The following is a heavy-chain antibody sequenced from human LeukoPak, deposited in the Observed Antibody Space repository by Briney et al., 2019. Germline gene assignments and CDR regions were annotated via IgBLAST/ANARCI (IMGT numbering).Heavy chain of an antibody. CDR1: GFTFSNHW. CDR3: ARGPGSSGGAYVGDY. CDR2: IDGGASST. J-gene: IGHJ4*01. D-gene: IGHD3-22*01. Sequence: DPGGSLRLSCAASGFTFSNHWMHWVRQVPGKGPVWVSRIDGGASSTSYADSVKGRFSISRDNARSTLYLLMNSLRAEDTAVYYCARGPGSSGGAYVGDYWGHGTQVTVSS. V-gene: IGHV3-74*01.